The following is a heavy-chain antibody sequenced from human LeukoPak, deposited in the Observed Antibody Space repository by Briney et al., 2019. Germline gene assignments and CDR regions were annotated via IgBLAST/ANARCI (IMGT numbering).Heavy chain of an antibody. V-gene: IGHV3-53*01. CDR1: GFTVSSNY. CDR2: IFGGGGT. CDR3: AREITPDFYYYYMDV. D-gene: IGHD5-24*01. Sequence: GGSLRLSCAASGFTVSSNYMAWVRQPPGKGLEWVSVIFGGGGTYYAGSVRGRFTISRDNFQNTLFLQMNSLRAEDTAVYYCAREITPDFYYYYMDVWGKGATVTVSS. J-gene: IGHJ6*03.